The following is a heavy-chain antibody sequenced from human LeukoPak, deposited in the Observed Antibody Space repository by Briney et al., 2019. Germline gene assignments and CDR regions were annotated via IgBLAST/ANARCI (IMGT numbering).Heavy chain of an antibody. J-gene: IGHJ4*02. Sequence: SETLSLTCTVSGGSISGGSYYWSWIRQPAGKGLEWIGRIYTSGSTNYNPSLKSRVTISVDTSKNQFSLKLSSVTAADTAVYYCAREVGDYYGLFWGQGTLVTVSS. D-gene: IGHD3-10*01. CDR1: GGSISGGSYY. V-gene: IGHV4-61*02. CDR2: IYTSGST. CDR3: AREVGDYYGLF.